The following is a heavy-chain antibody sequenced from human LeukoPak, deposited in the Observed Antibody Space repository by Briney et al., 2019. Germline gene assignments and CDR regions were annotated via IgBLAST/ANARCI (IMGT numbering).Heavy chain of an antibody. CDR1: GDSASSNSAA. CDR2: TYYRSKWYN. CDR3: ASADRDYNWFDT. D-gene: IGHD2-21*02. V-gene: IGHV6-1*01. Sequence: SQTLSLTCAISGDSASSNSAAWNWIRQSPSRGLEWPGRTYYRSKWYNDYAVSVKSRITINPDTSKHQFSLHLNSVTPEDTAVYYCASADRDYNWFDTWGQGTLVTVSS. J-gene: IGHJ5*02.